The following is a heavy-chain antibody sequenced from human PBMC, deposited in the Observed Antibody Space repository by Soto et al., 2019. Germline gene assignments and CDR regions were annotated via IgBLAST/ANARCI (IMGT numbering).Heavy chain of an antibody. CDR2: IYYSGST. Sequence: SETLSLTCTVSGGSISSGGSYWSWIRQHPGKGLEWIGYIYYSGSTYYNPSLKSRVTISVDTSKNQFSLKLSSVTAADTAVYYCARAPIYYDSSGYYPENFDYWGQGTLVTVSS. CDR1: GGSISSGGSY. CDR3: ARAPIYYDSSGYYPENFDY. D-gene: IGHD3-22*01. V-gene: IGHV4-31*03. J-gene: IGHJ4*02.